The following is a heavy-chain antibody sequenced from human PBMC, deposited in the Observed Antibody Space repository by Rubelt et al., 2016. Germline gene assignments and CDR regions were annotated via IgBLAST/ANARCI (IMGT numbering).Heavy chain of an antibody. Sequence: QVQLQESGPGLVKPSETLSLTCTVSGGSISSYYWSWIRQPPGKGLEWIGYIYYSGSTNYNPSLKSRVTISVDTSKNQCSLKLSSVTAADTAGYYCARDIGGPYYYYGMDVWGQGTTVTVSS. V-gene: IGHV4-59*01. CDR3: ARDIGGPYYYYGMDV. J-gene: IGHJ6*02. CDR2: IYYSGST. D-gene: IGHD2-15*01. CDR1: GGSISSYY.